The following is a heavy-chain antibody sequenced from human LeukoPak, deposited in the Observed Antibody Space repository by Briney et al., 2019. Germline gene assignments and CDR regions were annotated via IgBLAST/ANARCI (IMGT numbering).Heavy chain of an antibody. CDR2: VYDNGDT. J-gene: IGHJ6*03. CDR1: GASISGYL. CDR3: ARLSDYDVDTSHYMDV. Sequence: SETLSLTCTVSGASISGYLWTWIRRPPGKGLEWIGYVYDNGDTNYHPSFTGRVSISVDVSKNQFSLKLTSVLAADTADYFCARLSDYDVDTSHYMDVWGKGTTVTVSS. D-gene: IGHD3-22*01. V-gene: IGHV4-59*01.